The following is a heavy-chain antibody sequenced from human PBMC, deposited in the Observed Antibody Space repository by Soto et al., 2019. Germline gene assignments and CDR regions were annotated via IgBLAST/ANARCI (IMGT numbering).Heavy chain of an antibody. CDR3: ARGEGSGGGYFDY. D-gene: IGHD3-3*01. J-gene: IGHJ4*02. Sequence: QVQLQESGPGLVKPSETLSLTCTVSGGSISSYYWSWIRQPPGKGLEWIGYIYYSGSTNYNPSLKSRVTISVDTSKNQFSLRLSSVTAADTAVYYCARGEGSGGGYFDYWGQGTLVTVSS. V-gene: IGHV4-59*01. CDR2: IYYSGST. CDR1: GGSISSYY.